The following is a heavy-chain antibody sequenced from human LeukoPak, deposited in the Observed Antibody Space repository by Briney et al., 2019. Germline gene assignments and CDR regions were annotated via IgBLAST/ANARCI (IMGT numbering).Heavy chain of an antibody. V-gene: IGHV1-46*01. CDR2: IKPSGGST. Sequence: ASVKVSCKASGYTFTSYYMHWVRQAPGQGLEWMGIIKPSGGSTSYAQKFQGRVTITRNTSLSTAFLELSSLTSEDTAVVFCARSEGCNGGRCYGENWFDPWSQGTLVTVPS. CDR1: GYTFTSYY. D-gene: IGHD2-15*01. J-gene: IGHJ5*02. CDR3: ARSEGCNGGRCYGENWFDP.